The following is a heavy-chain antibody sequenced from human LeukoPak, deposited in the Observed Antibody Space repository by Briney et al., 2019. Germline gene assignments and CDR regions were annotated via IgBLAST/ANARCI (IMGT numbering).Heavy chain of an antibody. Sequence: GGSLRLSCAASGFTFSSYWMSWVRQAPGKGLEWAANIKQDGSEKYYVDSVKGRFTISRDNAKNSLYLQMNSLRAEDTAVYYCARSETDEWELLPQGYYFDYWGQGTLVTVSS. CDR1: GFTFSSYW. CDR3: ARSETDEWELLPQGYYFDY. J-gene: IGHJ4*02. CDR2: IKQDGSEK. V-gene: IGHV3-7*01. D-gene: IGHD1-26*01.